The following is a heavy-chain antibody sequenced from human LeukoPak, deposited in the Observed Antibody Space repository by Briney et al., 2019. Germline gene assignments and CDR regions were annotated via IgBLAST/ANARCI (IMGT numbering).Heavy chain of an antibody. V-gene: IGHV3-13*01. Sequence: GGSLTLSCAASGFTFSSYDMHWLRHATGKGLEWVSAICTAGDTYYPGSVKGRFTISRENAKNSLYLQMNSLRAGDTAVYYCARACGGDCFDAFDIWGQGTMVTVSS. CDR3: ARACGGDCFDAFDI. CDR2: ICTAGDT. D-gene: IGHD2-21*02. J-gene: IGHJ3*02. CDR1: GFTFSSYD.